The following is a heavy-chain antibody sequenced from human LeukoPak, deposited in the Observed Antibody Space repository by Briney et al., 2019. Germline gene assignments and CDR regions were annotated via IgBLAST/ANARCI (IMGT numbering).Heavy chain of an antibody. Sequence: ASVKVSCKASGYTFTSCDINWVRQAPGQGLEWMGWISAYNGNTNYAQKLQGRVTMTTDTSTSTAYMELGSLRSDDTAVYYCARDLGYGGNSALYYFDYWGQGTLVTVSS. D-gene: IGHD4-23*01. V-gene: IGHV1-18*01. J-gene: IGHJ4*02. CDR2: ISAYNGNT. CDR1: GYTFTSCD. CDR3: ARDLGYGGNSALYYFDY.